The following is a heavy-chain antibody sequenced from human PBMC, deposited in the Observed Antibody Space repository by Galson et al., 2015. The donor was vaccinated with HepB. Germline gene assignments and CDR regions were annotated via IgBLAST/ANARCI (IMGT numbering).Heavy chain of an antibody. CDR3: AREKIRYNWFDP. V-gene: IGHV3-74*01. CDR1: GFTFSSYW. CDR2: INSDGSST. Sequence: SLRLSCAASGFTFSSYWMHWVRQAPGKGLVWVSRINSDGSSTSYADSVKGRFTISRDNAKNTLYLQMNSLRAEDTAVYYCAREKIRYNWFDPWGQGTLVTVSS. J-gene: IGHJ5*02.